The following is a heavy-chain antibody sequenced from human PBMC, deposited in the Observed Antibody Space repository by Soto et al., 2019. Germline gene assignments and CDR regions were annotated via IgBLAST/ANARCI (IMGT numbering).Heavy chain of an antibody. CDR2: IYYSGST. Sequence: SETLSLTCTVSGGSISSYYWSWIRQPPGKGLEWVGYIYYSGSTNYNPSLKTRVTISVDTSKNQFSLKLSSVTAADTAVYYCARLHDFWSGYEVTGFYWGRGTLVTVSS. CDR1: GGSISSYY. D-gene: IGHD3-3*01. CDR3: ARLHDFWSGYEVTGFY. J-gene: IGHJ4*02. V-gene: IGHV4-59*08.